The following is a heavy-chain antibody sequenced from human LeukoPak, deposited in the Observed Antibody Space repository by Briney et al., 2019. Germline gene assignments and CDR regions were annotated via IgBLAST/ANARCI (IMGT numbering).Heavy chain of an antibody. J-gene: IGHJ4*02. CDR1: GGSFSGYY. Sequence: SETLSLTCAVYGGSFSGYYWSWIRQPPGKGLEWIGEINHSGSTNYNPSLKSRVTISVDTSKNQFSLKLNPVTAADTAVYYCARDPDFWSGYYNFDYWGQGTLVTVSS. D-gene: IGHD3-3*01. CDR2: INHSGST. V-gene: IGHV4-34*01. CDR3: ARDPDFWSGYYNFDY.